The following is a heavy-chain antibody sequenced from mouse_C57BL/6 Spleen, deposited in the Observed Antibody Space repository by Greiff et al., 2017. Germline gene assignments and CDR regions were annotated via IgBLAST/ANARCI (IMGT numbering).Heavy chain of an antibody. D-gene: IGHD3-2*02. V-gene: IGHV1-82*01. CDR3: ARRLRLRDYYAMDY. J-gene: IGHJ4*01. Sequence: QVQLQQSGPELVKPGASVKISCKASGYAFSSSWMNWVKQRPGKGLEWIGRIYPGDGDTNYNGKFKGKATLTADKSSSTAYMQLSSLTSEDSAVYFCARRLRLRDYYAMDYWGQGTSVTVSS. CDR2: IYPGDGDT. CDR1: GYAFSSSW.